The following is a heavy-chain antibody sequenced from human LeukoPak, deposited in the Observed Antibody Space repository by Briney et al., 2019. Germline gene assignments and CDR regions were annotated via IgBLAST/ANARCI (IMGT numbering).Heavy chain of an antibody. CDR1: GFSFSSFA. V-gene: IGHV3-23*01. CDR2: LSGSGGST. Sequence: GGSLRLSCAASGFSFSSFAMTWVRQAPGKGLEWVSSLSGSGGSTYYADSVKGRFTISRDNSKNTLYLQMNSLRAEDTAVYYCAKGSGDSSGYYYNYYFYYMDVWGKGTTVTVSS. J-gene: IGHJ6*03. CDR3: AKGSGDSSGYYYNYYFYYMDV. D-gene: IGHD3-22*01.